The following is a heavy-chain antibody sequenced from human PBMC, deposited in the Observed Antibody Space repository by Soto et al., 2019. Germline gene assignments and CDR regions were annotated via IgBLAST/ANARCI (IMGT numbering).Heavy chain of an antibody. CDR3: AKATYCGGDCPYSFDY. J-gene: IGHJ4*02. CDR1: GFTLSSYA. D-gene: IGHD2-21*02. CDR2: ISGSGGST. Sequence: GGSLRLSCAASGFTLSSYAMSWARQAPGKGLEWVSAISGSGGSTYYADSVKGRFTISRDKSKNTLYLQMNSLRAEDTAVYYCAKATYCGGDCPYSFDYWGQGTLVTVSS. V-gene: IGHV3-23*01.